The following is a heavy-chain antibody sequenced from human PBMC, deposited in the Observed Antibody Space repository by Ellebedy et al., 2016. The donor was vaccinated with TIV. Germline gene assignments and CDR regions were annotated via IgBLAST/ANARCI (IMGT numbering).Heavy chain of an antibody. CDR3: ASPRVAGPTRNAFHI. D-gene: IGHD1-26*01. V-gene: IGHV4-59*01. J-gene: IGHJ3*02. CDR2: IHYTGST. CDR1: GGSISGFY. Sequence: MPSETLSLTCTVSGGSISGFYWSWIRQPPGKGLEWIGYIHYTGSTNYNPSLKSRVTISLDTSENQFSLRLTSVTAADTAVYYCASPRVAGPTRNAFHIWGQGTMLTVSS.